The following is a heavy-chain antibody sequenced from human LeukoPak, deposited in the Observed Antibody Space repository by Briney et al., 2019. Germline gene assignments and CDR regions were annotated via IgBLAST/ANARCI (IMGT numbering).Heavy chain of an antibody. Sequence: QPGGSLRLSCAASGFTFDDYAMNWVRQAPGKGLEWVSFISGDGDSTYYADSVGGRFTISRDNSKNSLYLQMNSLRLGDTALYYCATDCSGNRCYSLWGQGTLVTVSS. J-gene: IGHJ4*02. D-gene: IGHD2-15*01. CDR1: GFTFDDYA. CDR3: ATDCSGNRCYSL. CDR2: ISGDGDST. V-gene: IGHV3-43*02.